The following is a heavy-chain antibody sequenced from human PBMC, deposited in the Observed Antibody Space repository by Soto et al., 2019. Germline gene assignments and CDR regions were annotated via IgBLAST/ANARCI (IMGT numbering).Heavy chain of an antibody. CDR1: GFTFSSYA. D-gene: IGHD3-10*01. Sequence: GGSLRLSCAASGFTFSSYAMSWVRQAPGKGLEWVSAISGSGGSTYYADSVKGRFTISRDNSKNTLYLQMNSLRAEDTAVYYCANLLEWRQTIHDYWGQGTLVTVSS. CDR2: ISGSGGST. CDR3: ANLLEWRQTIHDY. V-gene: IGHV3-23*01. J-gene: IGHJ4*02.